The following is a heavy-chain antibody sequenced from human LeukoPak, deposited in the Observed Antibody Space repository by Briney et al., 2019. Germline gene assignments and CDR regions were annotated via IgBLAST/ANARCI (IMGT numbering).Heavy chain of an antibody. Sequence: GGSLRLSCAASGFTVISNYMSWVRQAPGKGLEWVSVIYSGGSTYYADSVKGRFTISRDNSKNTLYLQMNSLGAEDTAVYYCARQSVPTRRWFDPWGQGTLVTVSS. D-gene: IGHD6-6*01. CDR2: IYSGGST. J-gene: IGHJ5*02. CDR3: ARQSVPTRRWFDP. CDR1: GFTVISNY. V-gene: IGHV3-66*04.